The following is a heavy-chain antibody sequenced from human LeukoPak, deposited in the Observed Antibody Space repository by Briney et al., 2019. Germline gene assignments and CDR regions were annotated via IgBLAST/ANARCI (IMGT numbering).Heavy chain of an antibody. CDR2: IHGSGAT. CDR3: ARIDSGCIDY. D-gene: IGHD6-19*01. Sequence: PSETLSLTCTVSGYSISGAYYWGWVRPAPGKGLEWIGSIHGSGATYYNPSLKSRITISMDTSKNQFSLKLSSVTAADTAVYYCARIDSGCIDYWGQGTLVTVSS. J-gene: IGHJ4*02. V-gene: IGHV4-38-2*02. CDR1: GYSISGAYY.